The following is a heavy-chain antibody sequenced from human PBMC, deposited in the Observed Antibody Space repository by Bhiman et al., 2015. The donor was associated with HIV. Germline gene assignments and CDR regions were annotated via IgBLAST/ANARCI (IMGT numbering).Heavy chain of an antibody. D-gene: IGHD2-2*01. CDR3: ARDESYRKYALTAFDI. CDR2: ISSSSSYI. CDR1: GFTFSSYT. V-gene: IGHV3-21*01. Sequence: EVQLVESGGGLVKPGGSLRLSCAASGFTFSSYTMNWVRQAPGKGLEWVSSISSSSSYIYYADSVKGRFTISRDNAKNSLYLQMNSLRAEDTAVYYCARDESYRKYALTAFDIWGQGTVVIVS. J-gene: IGHJ3*02.